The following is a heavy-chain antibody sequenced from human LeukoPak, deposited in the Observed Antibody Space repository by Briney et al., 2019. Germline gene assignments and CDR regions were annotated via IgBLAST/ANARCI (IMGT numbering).Heavy chain of an antibody. D-gene: IGHD3-22*01. CDR2: IYTSGST. CDR1: GGSISSGSYY. V-gene: IGHV4-61*02. J-gene: IGHJ5*02. Sequence: SETLSLTXTVSGGSISSGSYYWRWIRQPAGKGLEWIGRIYTSGSTNYNPSLKSRVTISVDTSNNQFSLKLSSVTAADTAVYYCARDHEYFYDSSGYYLNWFDPWGQGTLVTVSS. CDR3: ARDHEYFYDSSGYYLNWFDP.